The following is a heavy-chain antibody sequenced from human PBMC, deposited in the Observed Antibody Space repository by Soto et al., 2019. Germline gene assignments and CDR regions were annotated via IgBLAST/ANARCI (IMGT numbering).Heavy chain of an antibody. CDR1: GFTFSSYW. CDR2: IKQDGSEK. CDR3: ARDKGDNGGYYYYYGMDV. J-gene: IGHJ6*02. D-gene: IGHD2-21*01. V-gene: IGHV3-7*05. Sequence: GGSLRLSCAASGFTFSSYWMSWVRQAPGKGLEWVANIKQDGSEKYYVDSVKGRFTISRDSAKNSLYLQMNSLRAEDAAVYYCARDKGDNGGYYYYYGMDVWGQGTTVTVSS.